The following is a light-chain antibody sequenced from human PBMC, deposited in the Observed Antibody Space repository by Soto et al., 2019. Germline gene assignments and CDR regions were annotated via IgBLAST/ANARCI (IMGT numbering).Light chain of an antibody. Sequence: EIVMTQSPSTLSVSVGDRATLSCRASQTVSSNLAWYQHKPGQAPKLLIYCASNRASGIPARFSGSGSGTDFTLTITSLQPEDFAVYYCQQYNNWPPTFGQGTKVDI. V-gene: IGKV3D-15*01. CDR2: CAS. CDR1: QTVSSN. J-gene: IGKJ1*01. CDR3: QQYNNWPPT.